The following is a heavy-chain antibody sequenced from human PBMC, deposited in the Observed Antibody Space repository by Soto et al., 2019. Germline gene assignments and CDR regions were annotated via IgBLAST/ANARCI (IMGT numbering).Heavy chain of an antibody. Sequence: QVQLVQSGAEVKNTGASVNVSCTAPGYTFPTYGLTWVRQAPGQGLEWMGWISAYKGITNYAQKLQGRVTMTTDTSTSTAYMALRSLKSDDTAVYYCARVADGFDYWGQGTLVTVSS. J-gene: IGHJ4*02. CDR1: GYTFPTYG. D-gene: IGHD6-19*01. CDR3: ARVADGFDY. V-gene: IGHV1-18*01. CDR2: ISAYKGIT.